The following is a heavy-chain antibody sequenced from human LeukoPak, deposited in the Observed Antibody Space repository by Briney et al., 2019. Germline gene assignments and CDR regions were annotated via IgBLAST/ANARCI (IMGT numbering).Heavy chain of an antibody. Sequence: GASVRVSCQASGYTFTDYYIHWVRQAPGQGLEWMGWIDPNSGGTNYAQEFQGRVTVTRDTSINTAYMELSRLTSDDTAVYYCARDAIVRDYSNSDCWGQGTLVTVSS. CDR3: ARDAIVRDYSNSDC. V-gene: IGHV1-2*02. J-gene: IGHJ4*02. CDR1: GYTFTDYY. D-gene: IGHD4-11*01. CDR2: IDPNSGGT.